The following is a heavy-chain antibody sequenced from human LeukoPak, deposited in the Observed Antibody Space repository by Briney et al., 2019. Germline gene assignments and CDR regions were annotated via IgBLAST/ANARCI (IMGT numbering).Heavy chain of an antibody. Sequence: SETLSLTCTVSGGSISSSSYYWGWIRQPPGKGLEWIGSIYYSGSTYYNPSLKSRVTISVDTSKNQFSLKLSSVTAADTAVYYGARLMIVVVTSFDYWGQGTLVTVSS. CDR3: ARLMIVVVTSFDY. CDR2: IYYSGST. D-gene: IGHD3-22*01. J-gene: IGHJ4*02. CDR1: GGSISSSSYY. V-gene: IGHV4-39*01.